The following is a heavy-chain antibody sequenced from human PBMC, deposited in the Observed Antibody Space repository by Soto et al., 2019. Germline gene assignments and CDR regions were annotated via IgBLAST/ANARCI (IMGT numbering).Heavy chain of an antibody. D-gene: IGHD3-9*01. CDR1: GYTFTSYG. CDR2: INTGSSNT. V-gene: IGHV1-3*04. CDR3: ARSMPTAGYIYFAQ. J-gene: IGHJ4*02. Sequence: QVDLVQSGAEVKEPGASVRISCEASGYTFTSYGIHWVRQAPGQRLEWMGWINTGSSNTRYSPEFQARVTITRDTSASTAYMELNSLRSEDTSVYYCARSMPTAGYIYFAQWGEGTLFTVSS.